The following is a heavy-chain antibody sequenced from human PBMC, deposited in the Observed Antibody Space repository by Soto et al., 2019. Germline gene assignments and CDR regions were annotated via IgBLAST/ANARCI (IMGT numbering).Heavy chain of an antibody. J-gene: IGHJ6*03. V-gene: IGHV4-39*01. CDR3: ARHDYGDYVDYYYYMDV. CDR1: GGSISSSSYY. CDR2: IYYSGST. D-gene: IGHD4-17*01. Sequence: SETLSLTCTVSGGSISSSSYYWGWIRQPPGKGLEWIGSIYYSGSTYYNPSLKSRVTISVDTSKNQFSLKLSSVTAADTAVYYCARHDYGDYVDYYYYMDVWGKGTTVTVSS.